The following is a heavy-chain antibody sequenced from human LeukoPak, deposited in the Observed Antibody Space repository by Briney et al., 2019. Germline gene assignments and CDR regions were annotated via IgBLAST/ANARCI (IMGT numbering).Heavy chain of an antibody. CDR2: INESGKT. V-gene: IGHV4-34*01. D-gene: IGHD6-19*01. J-gene: IGHJ4*02. CDR3: ARVGWRVLDY. CDR1: NGSFTGYY. Sequence: PSETLSLTCAVSNGSFTGYYWNWIRQSPGKGLEWIGEINESGKTNYNESLKSRVSISLDRPRTHFSLRLSAVTSADTAVYFCARVGWRVLDYWGQGILVSVSS.